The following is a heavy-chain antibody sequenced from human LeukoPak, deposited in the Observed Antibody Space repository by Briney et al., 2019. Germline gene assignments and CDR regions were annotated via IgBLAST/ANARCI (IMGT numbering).Heavy chain of an antibody. V-gene: IGHV1-2*02. Sequence: ASVKVSCKASGYTFTGYYMHWVRQAPGQGLEWMGWINPNSGGTNYAQKFQGRVTMTRDMSISTAYMELSRLRSDDTAEYYCARGVGYYDSSGYYAGVDDAFDIWGQGTMVTVSS. CDR1: GYTFTGYY. CDR2: INPNSGGT. D-gene: IGHD3-22*01. J-gene: IGHJ3*02. CDR3: ARGVGYYDSSGYYAGVDDAFDI.